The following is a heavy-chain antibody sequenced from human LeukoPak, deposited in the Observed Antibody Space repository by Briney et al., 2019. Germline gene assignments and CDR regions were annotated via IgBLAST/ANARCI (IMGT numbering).Heavy chain of an antibody. D-gene: IGHD2-2*01. CDR2: IKYDGSEK. CDR1: GYSFSNNW. J-gene: IGHJ6*02. CDR3: ARDQDGAYCSSTSCYDSYYYGMDV. Sequence: PGGSLRLSCAASGYSFSNNWMSWVRQAPGKGLEWVANIKYDGSEKYYVDSVKGRFTISRDNAKSSLYLQMNSLRAEDTAVYYCARDQDGAYCSSTSCYDSYYYGMDVWGQGTTVTVSS. V-gene: IGHV3-7*01.